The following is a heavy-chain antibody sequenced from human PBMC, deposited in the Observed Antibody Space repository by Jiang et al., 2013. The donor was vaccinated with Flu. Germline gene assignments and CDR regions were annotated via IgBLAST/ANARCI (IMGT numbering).Heavy chain of an antibody. CDR2: ISYDGSNK. V-gene: IGHV3-30*18. CDR3: AKTPRQSYYYDSSGYWADAFDI. D-gene: IGHD3-22*01. J-gene: IGHJ3*02. Sequence: VISYDGSNKYYADSVKGRFTISRDNSKNTLYLQMNSLRAEDTAVYYCAKTPRQSYYYDSSGYWADAFDIWGRRDNGHRLF.